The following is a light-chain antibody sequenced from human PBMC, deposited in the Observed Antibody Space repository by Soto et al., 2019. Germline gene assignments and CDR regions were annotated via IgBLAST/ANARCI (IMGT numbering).Light chain of an antibody. J-gene: IGKJ4*01. Sequence: EIVLTQSPATLSLSPGESATLSCRASQSVSGYLAWYQQKPGQAPRLLIYDASTRAPGIPARFSGSGSGSDFTLTISSLEREDFAVYYCQQRDIGPLTFGGGTKVEFK. CDR3: QQRDIGPLT. V-gene: IGKV3-11*01. CDR1: QSVSGY. CDR2: DAS.